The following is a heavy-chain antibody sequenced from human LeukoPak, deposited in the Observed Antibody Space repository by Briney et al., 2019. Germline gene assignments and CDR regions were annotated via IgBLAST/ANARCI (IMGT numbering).Heavy chain of an antibody. CDR3: ARDIRMASFDY. J-gene: IGHJ4*02. CDR2: ISGSGGST. CDR1: GFTFSSYA. V-gene: IGHV3-23*01. D-gene: IGHD5-24*01. Sequence: GGSLRLSCAASGFTFSSYAMSWVRQAPGKGLEWVSFISGSGGSTYYVDSVKGRFTISRDNSKNTLYLQMNSLRAEDTAVYYCARDIRMASFDYWGQGTLVTVSS.